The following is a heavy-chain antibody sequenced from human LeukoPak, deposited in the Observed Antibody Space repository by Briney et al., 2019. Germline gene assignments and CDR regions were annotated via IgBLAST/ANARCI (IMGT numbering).Heavy chain of an antibody. V-gene: IGHV4-59*01. Sequence: VKPSETLSLTCTVSGGSISSYYWSWIRQPPGKGLEWIGYIYYSGSTNYNPSLKSRVTISVDTSKNQFSLKLSSVTAAGTAVYYCASRTMIVGSFDYWGQGTLVTVSS. CDR1: GGSISSYY. CDR2: IYYSGST. D-gene: IGHD3-22*01. J-gene: IGHJ4*02. CDR3: ASRTMIVGSFDY.